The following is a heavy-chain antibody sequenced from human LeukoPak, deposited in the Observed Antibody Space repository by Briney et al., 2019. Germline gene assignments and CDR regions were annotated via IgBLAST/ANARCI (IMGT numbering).Heavy chain of an antibody. D-gene: IGHD6-13*01. Sequence: PGGSLRLSCAASGISFSTSGMHWVRQSPGKGLEWIGSIYYSGSTYYNPSLKSRVTISVDTSKNQFSLKLSSVTAADTAVYYCASLSIAAAAVGYWSQGTLVTVSS. CDR3: ASLSIAAAAVGY. CDR1: GISFSTSGMH. V-gene: IGHV4-39*01. J-gene: IGHJ4*02. CDR2: IYYSGST.